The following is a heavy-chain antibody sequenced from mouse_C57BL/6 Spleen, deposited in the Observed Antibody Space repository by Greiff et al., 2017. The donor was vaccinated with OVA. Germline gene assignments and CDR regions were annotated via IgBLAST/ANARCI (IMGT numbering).Heavy chain of an antibody. V-gene: IGHV3-8*01. Sequence: VQLKQSGPGLAKPSQTLSLTCSVTGYSITSDYWNWIRKFPGNKLEYMGYLSYSGSTYYTPSLKSRISITRDTSKNQYYLQLNSVTTEDTATYYCARAPYGYDVDYYAMDYWGQGTSVTVSS. CDR3: ARAPYGYDVDYYAMDY. D-gene: IGHD2-2*01. CDR2: LSYSGST. CDR1: GYSITSDY. J-gene: IGHJ4*01.